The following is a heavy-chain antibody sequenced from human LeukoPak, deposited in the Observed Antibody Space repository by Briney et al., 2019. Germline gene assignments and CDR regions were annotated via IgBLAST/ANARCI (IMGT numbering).Heavy chain of an antibody. CDR2: IYYSGST. V-gene: IGHV4-59*01. CDR3: ARLAPYWGNDY. CDR1: GGSISSYY. Sequence: SETLSLTCTVSGGSISSYYWSWIRQPPGKGLEWIGYIYYSGSTNYDPSLKSRVTISVDTSKNQFSLKLSSVTAADTAVYYCARLAPYWGNDYWGQGTLVTVSS. J-gene: IGHJ4*02. D-gene: IGHD7-27*01.